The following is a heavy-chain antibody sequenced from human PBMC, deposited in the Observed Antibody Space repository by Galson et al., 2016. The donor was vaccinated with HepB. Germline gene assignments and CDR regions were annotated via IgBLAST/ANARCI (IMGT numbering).Heavy chain of an antibody. V-gene: IGHV1-18*01. J-gene: IGHJ6*02. D-gene: IGHD3-10*01. CDR2: ISAYNGNT. CDR3: ARGGRYYGSGSYHGGLSTYYYGMDV. Sequence: WVRQAPGQGLEWMGWISAYNGNTNYAQKLQGRVTMTTDTSTGTAYMELRSLRSDDTAVYYCARGGRYYGSGSYHGGLSTYYYGMDVWGQGTTVTVSS.